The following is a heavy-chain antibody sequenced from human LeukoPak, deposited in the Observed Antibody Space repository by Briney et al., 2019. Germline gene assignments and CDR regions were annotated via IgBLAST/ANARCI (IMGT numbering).Heavy chain of an antibody. D-gene: IGHD2-8*01. CDR1: GYTFTGYY. J-gene: IGHJ5*02. CDR3: ARDYASGSGWFDP. Sequence: VASVKVSCKASGYTFTGYYMHWVRQAPGQGLEWMGRINPNSGGTNYAQKFQGRVTMTRDTSISTAYMELSRLRSDDTAVYYCARDYASGSGWFDPWGQGTLVTVSS. CDR2: INPNSGGT. V-gene: IGHV1-2*06.